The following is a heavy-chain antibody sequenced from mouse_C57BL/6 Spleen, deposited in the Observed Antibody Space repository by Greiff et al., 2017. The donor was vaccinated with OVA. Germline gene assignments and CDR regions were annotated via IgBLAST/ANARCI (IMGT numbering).Heavy chain of an antibody. D-gene: IGHD2-5*01. J-gene: IGHJ2*01. CDR3: AREDYSNYLYFDY. CDR1: GYTFTDYN. Sequence: VQLQQSGPELVKPGASVKIPCKASGYTFTDYNMDWVKQSHGKSLEWIGDINPNNGGTIYNQKFKGKATLTVDKSSSTAYMELRSLTSEDTAVYYCAREDYSNYLYFDYWGQGTTLTVSS. V-gene: IGHV1-18*01. CDR2: INPNNGGT.